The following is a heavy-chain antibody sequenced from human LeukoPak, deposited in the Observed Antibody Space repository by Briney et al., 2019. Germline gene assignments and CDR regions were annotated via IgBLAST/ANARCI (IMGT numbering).Heavy chain of an antibody. D-gene: IGHD6-13*01. CDR2: INPNSGGT. V-gene: IGHV1-2*02. CDR1: GYTFTGYY. Sequence: ASVKVSCKASGYTFTGYYMHWVRQAPGQGLEWMGWINPNSGGTNYAQKFQGRVTMTRDTSISTAYMELSRLRSDDTAVYYCAKCRGSSWYGDAFDIWGQGTMVTVSS. CDR3: AKCRGSSWYGDAFDI. J-gene: IGHJ3*02.